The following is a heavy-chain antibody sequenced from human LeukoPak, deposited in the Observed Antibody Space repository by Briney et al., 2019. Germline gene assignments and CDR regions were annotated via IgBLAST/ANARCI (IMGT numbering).Heavy chain of an antibody. D-gene: IGHD5-24*01. Sequence: SETLSLTCAVYGGSFSGYYWSWIRQPPGKGLEWIGEINHSGSTNYNPSLKSRVTISVDTSKNQFSLKLSSVTAADTAVYYCAREGRWLQEYYYYYMDVWGKGTTVTVPS. CDR1: GGSFSGYY. CDR2: INHSGST. V-gene: IGHV4-34*01. CDR3: AREGRWLQEYYYYYMDV. J-gene: IGHJ6*03.